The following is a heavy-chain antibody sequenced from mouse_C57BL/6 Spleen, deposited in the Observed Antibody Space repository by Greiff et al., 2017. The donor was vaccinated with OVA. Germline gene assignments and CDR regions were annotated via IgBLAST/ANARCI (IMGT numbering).Heavy chain of an antibody. CDR3: ASYYYGSSWYFDV. Sequence: QVQLKQSGAELVRPGTSVKLSCKASGYTFTSYWMHWVKQRPGQGLEWIGVIDPSDSYTNYNQKFKGKATLTVDTSSSTAYMQLSSLTSEDSAVYYCASYYYGSSWYFDVWGTGTTVTVSS. CDR2: IDPSDSYT. D-gene: IGHD1-1*01. CDR1: GYTFTSYW. J-gene: IGHJ1*03. V-gene: IGHV1-59*01.